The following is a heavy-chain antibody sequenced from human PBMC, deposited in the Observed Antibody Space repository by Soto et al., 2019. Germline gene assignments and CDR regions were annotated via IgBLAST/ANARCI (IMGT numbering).Heavy chain of an antibody. CDR1: GYSFTHYY. J-gene: IGHJ4*02. CDR3: ARAPGSPLTVYPPLGF. D-gene: IGHD1-20*01. CDR2: SNPYTSTT. Sequence: QVQLVQSGAEMKKLGASVKVSCKASGYSFTHYYVHWMRQAPGQGLEWMGWSNPYTSTTTYAPKFEVRISMTRDKSVSTAYMELSGLRSDDSALYFCARAPGSPLTVYPPLGFWGQGTLVAASS. V-gene: IGHV1-2*02.